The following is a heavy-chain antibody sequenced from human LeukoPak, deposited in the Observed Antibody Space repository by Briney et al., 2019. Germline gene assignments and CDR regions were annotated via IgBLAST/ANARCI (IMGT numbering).Heavy chain of an antibody. V-gene: IGHV3-23*01. Sequence: GGSLRLSCAASGFTFSSYAMSWVRQAPGKGLEWVSGISDSGDSTYYADSVKGRSTISRGNSKNTVYLQMSSLRAEDTALYYCAKYDVGTGMVLGHLDYWGQGTLVTVSS. CDR1: GFTFSSYA. CDR3: AKYDVGTGMVLGHLDY. J-gene: IGHJ4*02. CDR2: ISDSGDST. D-gene: IGHD5-18*01.